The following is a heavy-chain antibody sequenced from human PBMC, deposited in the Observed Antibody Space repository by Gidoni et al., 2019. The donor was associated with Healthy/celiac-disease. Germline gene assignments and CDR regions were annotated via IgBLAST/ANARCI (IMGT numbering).Heavy chain of an antibody. D-gene: IGHD3-22*01. CDR2: IIPIFGTA. CDR3: ARSGHYYDSSGYYHGHFDY. CDR1: GGTFSSYA. V-gene: IGHV1-69*01. Sequence: QVQLVQSGAEVKKPGSSVKVSCKASGGTFSSYAIRWVRQAPGQGLEWMGGIIPIFGTANYAQKFQGRVTITADESTSTAYMELSSLRSEETAVYYCARSGHYYDSSGYYHGHFDYWGQGTLVTVSS. J-gene: IGHJ4*02.